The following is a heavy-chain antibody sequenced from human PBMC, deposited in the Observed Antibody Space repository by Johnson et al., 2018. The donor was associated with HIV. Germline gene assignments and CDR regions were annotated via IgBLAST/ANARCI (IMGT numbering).Heavy chain of an antibody. J-gene: IGHJ3*02. Sequence: QVQLVESGGGVVQPGRSLRLSCAASGFTFSSYDMHWVRQAPGKGMDWVAFISYDGTDKYYADSVKGRFNISRDNSKNTLYLQMNSLRAEDSGVYYCAKSYCPGCDGFDIWGQGTMVTVSS. V-gene: IGHV3-30*18. CDR2: ISYDGTDK. CDR3: AKSYCPGCDGFDI. D-gene: IGHD2-21*01. CDR1: GFTFSSYD.